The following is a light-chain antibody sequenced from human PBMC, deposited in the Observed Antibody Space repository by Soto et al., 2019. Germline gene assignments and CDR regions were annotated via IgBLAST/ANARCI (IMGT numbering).Light chain of an antibody. CDR3: HQYNNWWT. J-gene: IGKJ1*01. V-gene: IGKV3-15*01. Sequence: EIVMTQSPATLSVSPGERATLSCRASQTVSTSLAWYQQKPGQAPRLLIYGASTRASGVPARFSGSGSGTEFTLTTSSLQSEDSAVYYCHQYNNWWTFGQGTKVDIK. CDR1: QTVSTS. CDR2: GAS.